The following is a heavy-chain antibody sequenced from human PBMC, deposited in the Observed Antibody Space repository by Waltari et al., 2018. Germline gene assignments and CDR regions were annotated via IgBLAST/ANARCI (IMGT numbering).Heavy chain of an antibody. V-gene: IGHV3-15*01. D-gene: IGHD7-27*01. Sequence: EVQLVESGGGLVKPGESLRLSCAASGFTFSNAWMTWVRQAPARGLVWVGRMKNNTDGGTTAYAAHVKCRFTSSRDDSKNTLSLQMNGLKIEDTAVYYCTTGLGTGESDAFDIWGQGTVVTVSS. CDR1: GFTFSNAW. CDR3: TTGLGTGESDAFDI. J-gene: IGHJ3*02. CDR2: MKNNTDGGTT.